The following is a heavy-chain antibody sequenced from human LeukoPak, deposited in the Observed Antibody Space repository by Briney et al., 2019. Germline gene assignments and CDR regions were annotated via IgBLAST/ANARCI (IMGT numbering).Heavy chain of an antibody. J-gene: IGHJ5*02. V-gene: IGHV1-69*13. Sequence: ASVKVSCKASGYTFTSYDINWVRQATGQGLEWMGGIIPIFGTANYAQKFQGRVTITADESTSTAYMELSSLRSEDTAVYYCAAIAAAGTVSWGQGALVTVSS. CDR2: IIPIFGTA. CDR1: GYTFTSYD. CDR3: AAIAAAGTVS. D-gene: IGHD6-13*01.